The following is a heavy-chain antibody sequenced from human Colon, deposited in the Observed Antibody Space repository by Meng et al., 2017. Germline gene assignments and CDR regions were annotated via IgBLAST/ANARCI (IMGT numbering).Heavy chain of an antibody. D-gene: IGHD6-19*01. Sequence: PRQQWGGGLLKPSETLSLTCAVYGGFFSGYYWSWIRQPPGKGLEWIGEINHSGSTNYNPSLKSRVTISVDTSKNRFSLRLSSVTAADTAVYYCARGIAVADNWFDPWGQGTLVTVSS. J-gene: IGHJ5*02. CDR2: INHSGST. V-gene: IGHV4-34*01. CDR3: ARGIAVADNWFDP. CDR1: GGFFSGYY.